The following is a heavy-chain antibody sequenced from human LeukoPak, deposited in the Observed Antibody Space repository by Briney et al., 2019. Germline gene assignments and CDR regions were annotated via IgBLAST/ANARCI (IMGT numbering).Heavy chain of an antibody. D-gene: IGHD3-10*01. CDR2: IYTSGST. J-gene: IGHJ5*02. Sequence: SETLSLTCTVSGGSISSGSYYWSWIRQPAGKGLEWIRRIYTSGSTNYNPSLKSRVTISVDTSKNQFSLKLSSVTAADTAAYYCARGYYYGSGSTYNWFDPWGQGTLVTVSS. CDR1: GGSISSGSYY. CDR3: ARGYYYGSGSTYNWFDP. V-gene: IGHV4-61*02.